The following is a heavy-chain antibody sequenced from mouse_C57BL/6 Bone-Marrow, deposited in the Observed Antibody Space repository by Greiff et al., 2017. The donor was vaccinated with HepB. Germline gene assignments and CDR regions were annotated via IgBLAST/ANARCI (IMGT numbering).Heavy chain of an antibody. J-gene: IGHJ1*03. CDR2: ISDGGSYT. V-gene: IGHV5-4*01. D-gene: IGHD2-3*01. Sequence: EVQGVDSGGGLVKPGGSLKLSCAASGFTFSSYAMSWVRQTPEKRLEWVATISDGGSYTYYPDNVKGRFTISRDNAKNNLYLQMSHLKSEDTAMYYCARVRGWLLDWYFDVWGTGTTVTVSS. CDR3: ARVRGWLLDWYFDV. CDR1: GFTFSSYA.